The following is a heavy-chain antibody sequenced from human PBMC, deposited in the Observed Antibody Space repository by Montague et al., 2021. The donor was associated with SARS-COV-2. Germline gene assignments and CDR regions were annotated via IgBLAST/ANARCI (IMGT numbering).Heavy chain of an antibody. Sequence: SLRLSCAASGFTFSRYWMTWVRQAPGKGLEWVANIKEDGSEKYYVDSVKGRFTISRDNAKNSLSLQMNSLRAEDTAVYYCARTGCFASGNYVWGQGTLVTVSS. D-gene: IGHD1-7*01. CDR2: IKEDGSEK. J-gene: IGHJ4*02. CDR1: GFTFSRYW. V-gene: IGHV3-7*01. CDR3: ARTGCFASGNYV.